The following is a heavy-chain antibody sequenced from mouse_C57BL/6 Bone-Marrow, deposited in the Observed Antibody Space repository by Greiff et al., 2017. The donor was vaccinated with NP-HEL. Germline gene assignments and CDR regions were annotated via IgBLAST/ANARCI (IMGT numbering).Heavy chain of an antibody. D-gene: IGHD4-1*01. Sequence: VQLVESGAELARPGASVKLSCKASGYTFTSYGISWVKQRTGQGLEWIGEIYPRSGNTYYNEKFKGKATLTADKSSSTAYMELRSLTSEDSAVYFCARPWDFYYFDYWGQGTTLTVSS. V-gene: IGHV1-81*01. CDR3: ARPWDFYYFDY. CDR2: IYPRSGNT. J-gene: IGHJ2*01. CDR1: GYTFTSYG.